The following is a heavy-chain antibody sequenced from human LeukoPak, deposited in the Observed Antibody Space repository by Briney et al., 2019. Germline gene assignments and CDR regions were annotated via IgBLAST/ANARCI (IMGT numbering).Heavy chain of an antibody. CDR1: GGSISSYY. Sequence: KASETLSLTCTVSGGSISSYYWSWIRQPPGKGLEWMGYIYYSGSTNYNPSLKSRVTISVDTSKNQFSLKLSSVTAADTAVYYCAGIRGGSSSHIDYWGQGTLVTVSS. D-gene: IGHD6-13*01. CDR3: AGIRGGSSSHIDY. CDR2: IYYSGST. J-gene: IGHJ4*02. V-gene: IGHV4-59*08.